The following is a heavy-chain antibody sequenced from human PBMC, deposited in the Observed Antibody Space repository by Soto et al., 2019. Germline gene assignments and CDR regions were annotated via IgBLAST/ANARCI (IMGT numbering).Heavy chain of an antibody. J-gene: IGHJ2*01. CDR1: GFIFSNYG. CDR3: ARDRYSYDSRAYQGVDWYFDL. Sequence: QVQLVESGGGVVQPGRSLRLSCAASGFIFSNYGMHWVRQAPGKGLEWVAGIWYDGSHESYADSVKGRFTISRDNSKNTRFLKMNSLRCEDTAVYYCARDRYSYDSRAYQGVDWYFDLWGRGTLVTVSS. D-gene: IGHD3-22*01. V-gene: IGHV3-33*01. CDR2: IWYDGSHE.